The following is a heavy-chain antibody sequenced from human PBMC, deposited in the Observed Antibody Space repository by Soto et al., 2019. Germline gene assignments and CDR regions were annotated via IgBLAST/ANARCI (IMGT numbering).Heavy chain of an antibody. J-gene: IGHJ6*02. Sequence: WLSLGLSCAASVFTFSNAWMSWVRQAPGKGLEWVGRIKSKTDGGTTDYAAPVKGRFTISRDDSKNTLYLQMNSLKTEETAVYYCTTEMATTYYYGMDVWGQGTAVTVSS. CDR2: IKSKTDGGTT. CDR1: VFTFSNAW. D-gene: IGHD5-12*01. CDR3: TTEMATTYYYGMDV. V-gene: IGHV3-15*01.